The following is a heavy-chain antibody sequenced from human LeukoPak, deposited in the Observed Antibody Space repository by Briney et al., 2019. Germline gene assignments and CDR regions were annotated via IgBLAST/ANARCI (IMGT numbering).Heavy chain of an antibody. CDR1: GVTISSYY. J-gene: IGHJ4*02. CDR3: AREIYGSGSYTIVY. V-gene: IGHV4-4*07. CDR2: IYTSGST. Sequence: SETLSLTCTASGVTISSYYWNWIRQPAGKGLEWIGRIYTSGSTNYNPSLKSRVTISVDTSKNQFSLQLSTVTAADTAVYYCAREIYGSGSYTIVYWGQETLVTVSS. D-gene: IGHD3-10*01.